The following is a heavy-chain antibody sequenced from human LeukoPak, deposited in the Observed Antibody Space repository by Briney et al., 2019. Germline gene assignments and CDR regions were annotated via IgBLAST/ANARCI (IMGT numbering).Heavy chain of an antibody. CDR1: GFTFSRYA. Sequence: GGSLRLSCAASGFTFSRYAMHWVRQAPGKGLEWVAFIRYDGSNEYYADSVKGRFTISRDKSKNTLSLQMNGLRVEDTAVYYCAKVMPPGRIRFYSYYMDVWGKGTTVTVS. CDR2: IRYDGSNE. D-gene: IGHD2-15*01. CDR3: AKVMPPGRIRFYSYYMDV. J-gene: IGHJ6*03. V-gene: IGHV3-30*02.